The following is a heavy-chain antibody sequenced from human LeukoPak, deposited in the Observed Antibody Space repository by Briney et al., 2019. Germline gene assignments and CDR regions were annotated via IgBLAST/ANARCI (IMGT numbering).Heavy chain of an antibody. CDR1: GYSFTTYW. J-gene: IGHJ4*02. CDR2: IDHGVSYT. CDR3: VGQSGRYNPFDY. V-gene: IGHV5-10-1*01. D-gene: IGHD1-14*01. Sequence: GKPPKISCQGSGYSFTTYWIIWVRQMPGKGLDWMGRIDHGVSYTSCSSSFQGHVTLSVDKSISTAYLQWSSLKASDTAMYYCVGQSGRYNPFDYWGQGTLVTVSS.